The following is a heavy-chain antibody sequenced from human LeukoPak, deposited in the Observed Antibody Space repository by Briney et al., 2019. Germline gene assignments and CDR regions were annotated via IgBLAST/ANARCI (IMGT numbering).Heavy chain of an antibody. CDR1: GGSISSSSYY. V-gene: IGHV4-39*07. CDR3: AREGQDYDFWSDTYYYYYYMDV. D-gene: IGHD3-3*01. CDR2: IYYSGRT. J-gene: IGHJ6*03. Sequence: SETLSLTCTVSGGSISSSSYYWGWIRQPPGTGLEWIGSIYYSGRTYYNPSLKSRVTISVDTSKNQFSLKLSSVTAADSAVYYCAREGQDYDFWSDTYYYYYYMDVWGKGTTVTVSS.